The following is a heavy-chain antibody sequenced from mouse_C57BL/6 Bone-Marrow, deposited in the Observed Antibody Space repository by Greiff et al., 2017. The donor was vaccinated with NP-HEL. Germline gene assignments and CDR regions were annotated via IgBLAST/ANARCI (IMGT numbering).Heavy chain of an antibody. J-gene: IGHJ2*01. V-gene: IGHV1-80*01. CDR3: APLWYLYFDY. CDR1: GYAFSSYW. Sequence: QVQLKESGAELVKPGASVKISCKASGYAFSSYWMNWVKQRPGKGLEWIGQIYPGDGDTNYNGKFKGKATLTADKSSSTAYMQLSSLTSEDSAVYFCAPLWYLYFDYWGQGTTLTVSS. D-gene: IGHD2-1*01. CDR2: IYPGDGDT.